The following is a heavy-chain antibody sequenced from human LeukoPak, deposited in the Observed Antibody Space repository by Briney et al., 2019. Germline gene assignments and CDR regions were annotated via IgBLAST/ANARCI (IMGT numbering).Heavy chain of an antibody. CDR2: IYYSGST. CDR3: ARGAPPTYYYGSGSYYPVDY. CDR1: GGSISSYY. J-gene: IGHJ4*02. Sequence: SETLSLTCTVSGGSISSYYWSWIRKPPGKGLEWIGYIYYSGSTNYNPSLKSRVTISVDTSKNQFSLKLSSVTAADTAVYYCARGAPPTYYYGSGSYYPVDYWGQGTLVTVSS. D-gene: IGHD3-10*01. V-gene: IGHV4-59*08.